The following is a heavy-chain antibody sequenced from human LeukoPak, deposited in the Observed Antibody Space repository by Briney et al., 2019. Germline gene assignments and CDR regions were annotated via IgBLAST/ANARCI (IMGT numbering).Heavy chain of an antibody. Sequence: SETLSLTCTVSGGSISKCYWNWIRQPAGKGLEWVGRVYASGSTRYNPSFDSRVPMSAETSKNQVSLKMTSVTAADTAVYFCARDQSGFGGHNNDAFDIWGQGTMVTVSS. CDR3: ARDQSGFGGHNNDAFDI. V-gene: IGHV4-4*07. J-gene: IGHJ3*02. CDR1: GGSISKCY. CDR2: VYASGST. D-gene: IGHD3-16*01.